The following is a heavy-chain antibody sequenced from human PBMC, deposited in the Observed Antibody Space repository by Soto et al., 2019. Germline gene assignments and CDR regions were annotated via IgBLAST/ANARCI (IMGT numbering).Heavy chain of an antibody. J-gene: IGHJ5*02. V-gene: IGHV4-31*03. CDR3: ATSVFP. CDR1: GGSISSGGYY. CDR2: IYYIGST. Sequence: QVQLQESGPRLVKPSPTLSLTCTVSGGSISSGGYYWNWIRQHPGKGLEWIWYIYYIGSTDYNPSLHSRVTISQAMAKNQFSLKLSSVTAADTAVYYCATSVFPWGPGTLVTVSS.